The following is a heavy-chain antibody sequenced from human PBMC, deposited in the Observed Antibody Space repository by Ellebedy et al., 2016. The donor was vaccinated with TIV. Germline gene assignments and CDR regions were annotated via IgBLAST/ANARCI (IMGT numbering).Heavy chain of an antibody. V-gene: IGHV4-59*08. J-gene: IGHJ4*02. CDR3: ARHGGSGSYLPWYDD. CDR1: GGSINNYS. D-gene: IGHD3-10*01. CDR2: MYYNGKT. Sequence: PSETLSLTCTVSGGSINNYSWSWLRQRPGKGLEWIGFMYYNGKTNYNPSLKSRVTIAGDRSKNQLSLKLSSVTATDTAVYYCARHGGSGSYLPWYDDWGQGTQVTVSS.